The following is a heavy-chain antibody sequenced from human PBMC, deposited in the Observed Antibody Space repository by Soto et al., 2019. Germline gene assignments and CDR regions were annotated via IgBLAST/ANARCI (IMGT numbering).Heavy chain of an antibody. CDR3: ARHQGPYNWNYLTFEYYYYYMDV. CDR1: GGSISSSSYY. J-gene: IGHJ6*03. V-gene: IGHV4-39*01. D-gene: IGHD1-7*01. CDR2: IYYSGST. Sequence: SETLSLTCTVSGGSISSSSYYWGWIRQPPGKGLEWIGSIYYSGSTYYNPSLKSRVTISVDTSKNQFSLKLSSVTAADTAVYYCARHQGPYNWNYLTFEYYYYYMDVWGKGTTVTVSS.